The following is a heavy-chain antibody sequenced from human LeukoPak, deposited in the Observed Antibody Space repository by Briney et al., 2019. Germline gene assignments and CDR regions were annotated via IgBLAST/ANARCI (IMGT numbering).Heavy chain of an antibody. V-gene: IGHV4-61*01. Sequence: NPSETLSLTCTVSGGSVSTGSYYWSWIRQPSGKGLEWIGHIFYSGSTNYNPSLKSRVTISVDTSKNQFSLKLSSVTAADTAVYYCARHAGFGDYTAYYFDYWGQGTLVTVSS. D-gene: IGHD4-17*01. CDR1: GGSVSTGSYY. J-gene: IGHJ4*02. CDR2: IFYSGST. CDR3: ARHAGFGDYTAYYFDY.